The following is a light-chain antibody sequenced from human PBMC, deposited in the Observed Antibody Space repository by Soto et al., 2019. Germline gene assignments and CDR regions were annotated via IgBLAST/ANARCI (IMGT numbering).Light chain of an antibody. CDR1: SSDVGSYNL. CDR2: EGS. CDR3: CSYADSSTSYVV. J-gene: IGLJ2*01. V-gene: IGLV2-23*01. Sequence: QSVLPQPASVSGSPGQSITISCTGTSSDVGSYNLVSWYQQHPGKAPKLIIYEGSKRPSGVSNRFSASKSGNTASLTISGLQAEDEADYYCCSYADSSTSYVVFGGGTQLTVL.